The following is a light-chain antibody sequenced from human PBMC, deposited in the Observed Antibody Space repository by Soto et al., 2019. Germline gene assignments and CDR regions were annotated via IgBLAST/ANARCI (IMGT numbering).Light chain of an antibody. J-gene: IGKJ3*01. CDR2: GAS. V-gene: IGKV3-20*01. CDR3: QQSGSSPIT. CDR1: QSVSSSY. Sequence: EIVLTRSPGTLSLSPGERATLSCRASQSVSSSYLAWYQQKPGQAPRLLIYGASSRATGIPDRFSGSGSGTDFTLTINRLEPEDFAVYYCQQSGSSPITFGPGTKVDIK.